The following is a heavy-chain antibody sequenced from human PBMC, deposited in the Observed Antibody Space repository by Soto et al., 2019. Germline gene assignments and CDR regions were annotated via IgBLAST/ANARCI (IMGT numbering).Heavy chain of an antibody. Sequence: PGGALRLSCAASGFTFSIYAVSWVRHAPGKGPEWISSISGSGSTIYCADSVKGRFTISRDNSKNTLYLQMSSLRAEDTAVYYCAKVFYYYDSSGYYYFDYWGQGALVTVSS. D-gene: IGHD3-22*01. CDR1: GFTFSIYA. CDR3: AKVFYYYDSSGYYYFDY. V-gene: IGHV3-23*01. J-gene: IGHJ4*02. CDR2: ISGSGSTI.